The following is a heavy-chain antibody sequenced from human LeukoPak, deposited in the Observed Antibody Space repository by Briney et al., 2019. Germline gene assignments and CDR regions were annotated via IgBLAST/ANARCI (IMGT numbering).Heavy chain of an antibody. Sequence: ASVKVSCKAPGYTFTGYYMHWVRQAPGQGLEWMGRINPNSGGTNYAQKFQGRVTMTRDTSTSTVYMELSSLRSEDTAVYYCARAHRIRQLLGVIDWFDPWGQGTLVTVSS. CDR1: GYTFTGYY. CDR2: INPNSGGT. V-gene: IGHV1-2*06. D-gene: IGHD2-2*01. J-gene: IGHJ5*02. CDR3: ARAHRIRQLLGVIDWFDP.